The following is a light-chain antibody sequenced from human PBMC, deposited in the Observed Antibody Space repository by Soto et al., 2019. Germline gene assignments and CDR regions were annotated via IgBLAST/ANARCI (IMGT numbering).Light chain of an antibody. Sequence: DIVVTQTRLSSPVTLGQPASISCRTSESLVHCDGTTYLSWFQQRPGQPPRLLIDHISNRFSGVPDRFSGSVAGTDFTLKISRVEDEVVGVYYCMQAKQFPYTFGQGTKLEIK. CDR3: MQAKQFPYT. V-gene: IGKV2-24*01. CDR1: ESLVHCDGTTY. J-gene: IGKJ2*01. CDR2: HIS.